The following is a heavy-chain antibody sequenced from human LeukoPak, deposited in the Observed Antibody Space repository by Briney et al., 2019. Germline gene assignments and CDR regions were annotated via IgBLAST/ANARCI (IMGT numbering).Heavy chain of an antibody. Sequence: PSETLSLTCTVSGGSVSSGSYYWSWIRQPPGKGLEWIGYVYYSGSTNYNPSLKSRVTISVDTSKNQFSLKLSSVTAADTAVYYCAREGGVDGYSFDYWGQGTLVTVSS. CDR3: AREGGVDGYSFDY. CDR1: GGSVSSGSYY. V-gene: IGHV4-61*01. D-gene: IGHD5-24*01. CDR2: VYYSGST. J-gene: IGHJ4*02.